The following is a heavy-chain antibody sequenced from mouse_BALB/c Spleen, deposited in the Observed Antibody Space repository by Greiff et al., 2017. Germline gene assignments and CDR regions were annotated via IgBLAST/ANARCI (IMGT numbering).Heavy chain of an antibody. Sequence: EVQLVESGPELVKPGASVKMSCKASGYTFTSYVMHWVKQKPGQGLEWIGYINPYNDGTKYNEKFKGKATLTSDKSSSTAYMELSSLTSEDSAVYYCARRDYYGSSPYYFDYWGQGTTLTVSS. D-gene: IGHD1-1*01. CDR1: GYTFTSYV. J-gene: IGHJ2*01. V-gene: IGHV1-14*01. CDR2: INPYNDGT. CDR3: ARRDYYGSSPYYFDY.